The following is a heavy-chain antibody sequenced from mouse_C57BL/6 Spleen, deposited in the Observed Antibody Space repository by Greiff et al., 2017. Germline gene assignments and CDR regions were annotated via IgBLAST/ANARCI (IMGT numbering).Heavy chain of an antibody. Sequence: VHVKQSGAELVRPGASVKLSCTASGFNFNDYYMHWVKQRPEQGLEWIGRIDPEDGDTEYAPKFQGKATMTADTSSNTAYLQLSSLTSEDTAVYYCTTWPGAMDYWGQGTSVTVSS. CDR3: TTWPGAMDY. CDR2: IDPEDGDT. CDR1: GFNFNDYY. V-gene: IGHV14-1*01. J-gene: IGHJ4*01.